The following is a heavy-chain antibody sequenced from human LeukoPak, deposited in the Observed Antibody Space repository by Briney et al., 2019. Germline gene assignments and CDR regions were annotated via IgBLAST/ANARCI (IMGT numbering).Heavy chain of an antibody. CDR1: GFTVSSNY. CDR3: AGESNSGYYLSY. Sequence: GGSLRLSCAASGFTVSSNYMSWVRQAPGKGLEWVSVIYSGGRTYYADSVKGRFTISRDNSKNTLHLQMNSLRAEDTAVYYCAGESNSGYYLSYWGQGTLVTVSS. D-gene: IGHD3-22*01. J-gene: IGHJ4*02. CDR2: IYSGGRT. V-gene: IGHV3-66*01.